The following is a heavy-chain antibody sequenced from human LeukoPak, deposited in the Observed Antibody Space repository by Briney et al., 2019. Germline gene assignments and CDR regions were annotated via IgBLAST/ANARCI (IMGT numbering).Heavy chain of an antibody. V-gene: IGHV3-15*01. J-gene: IGHJ4*02. CDR2: FRGKADGGTI. D-gene: IGHD3-16*02. CDR1: GFTFSNAW. Sequence: GGSLRLSCEASGFTFSNAWLSWVRQGPGKGLEWVGRFRGKADGGTIEYTAPVKGRFTISRDDTRNTLFLQMSSLKTEDTAVYFCTRYRSYPDVADWGQGTLVTVSS. CDR3: TRYRSYPDVAD.